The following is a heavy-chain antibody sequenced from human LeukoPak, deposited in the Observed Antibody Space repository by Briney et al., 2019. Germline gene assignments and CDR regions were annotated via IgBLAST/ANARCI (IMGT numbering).Heavy chain of an antibody. CDR1: GDSFSSRNW. CDR2: IYHSGST. CDR3: ARRGVGGSWPIDY. Sequence: PSETLSLTCAVSGDSFSSRNWWSWVRQPPGKGLEWIGEIYHSGSTNYNPSLKSRVTISVDKSKNHFSLKLNSVTAADTAVYYCARRGVGGSWPIDYWGQGTLVTASS. V-gene: IGHV4-4*02. J-gene: IGHJ4*02. D-gene: IGHD6-13*01.